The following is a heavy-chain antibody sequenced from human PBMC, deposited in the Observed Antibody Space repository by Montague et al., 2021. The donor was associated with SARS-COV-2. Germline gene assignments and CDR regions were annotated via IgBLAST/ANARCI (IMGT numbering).Heavy chain of an antibody. V-gene: IGHV4-39*01. J-gene: IGHJ6*02. D-gene: IGHD1-20*01. Sequence: SETLSLTCTVSGGSISSSSYYWGWIRQPPGKGLEWIGSIYYSGSTYYNPSLKSRVTMSVDTSKNQFSLKLSSVTAADTAVYYCARRVTGTTVHYYYYGMDVWGQGTTVTVSS. CDR1: GGSISSSSYY. CDR2: IYYSGST. CDR3: ARRVTGTTVHYYYYGMDV.